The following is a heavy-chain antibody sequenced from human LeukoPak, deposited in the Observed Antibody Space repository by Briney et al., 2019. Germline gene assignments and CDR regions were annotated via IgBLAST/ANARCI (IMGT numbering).Heavy chain of an antibody. D-gene: IGHD4-17*01. Sequence: PGGSLRLSCAASGFTFSSYEMNWVRQAPGKGLEWVSYISSSGSTIYYADSVKGRFTISRDNAKNSLYLQMNSLRAEDTAVYYCARDQDGDYAETNFDYWGQGTLVTVSS. CDR1: GFTFSSYE. CDR3: ARDQDGDYAETNFDY. V-gene: IGHV3-48*03. CDR2: ISSSGSTI. J-gene: IGHJ4*02.